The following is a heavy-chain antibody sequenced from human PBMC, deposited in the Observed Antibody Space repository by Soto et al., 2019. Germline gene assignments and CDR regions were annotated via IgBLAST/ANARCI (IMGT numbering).Heavy chain of an antibody. CDR2: IYYNGNT. Sequence: QVQLQESGPGLVKPSETLSLTCTVSGGSISNHYWSWIRQPPGKGLEWIGYIYYNGNTNYNPSLKSRVTMSVDTSKNQISLKLSSVTVADTAGYYCTRANWYSEYWGQGTLVTVSS. V-gene: IGHV4-59*11. CDR3: TRANWYSEY. CDR1: GGSISNHY. D-gene: IGHD7-27*01. J-gene: IGHJ4*02.